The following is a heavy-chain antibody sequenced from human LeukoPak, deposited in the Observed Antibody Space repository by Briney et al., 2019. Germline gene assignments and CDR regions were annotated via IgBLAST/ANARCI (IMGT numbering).Heavy chain of an antibody. Sequence: GGSLRLSCAASGFTFSNTAMISVLQAPGKKLEWVSTLSGSGITTYYADSVKGRFTISRDNSKNTLYLQMNSLRAEDTAVYYCAKGIYSSGWSYFDYWGHGTLVTVSS. J-gene: IGHJ4*01. CDR1: GFTFSNTA. CDR2: LSGSGITT. D-gene: IGHD6-19*01. V-gene: IGHV3-23*01. CDR3: AKGIYSSGWSYFDY.